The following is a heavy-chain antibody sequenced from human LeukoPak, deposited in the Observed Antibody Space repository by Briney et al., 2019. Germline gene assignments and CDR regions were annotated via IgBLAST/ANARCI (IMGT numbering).Heavy chain of an antibody. CDR3: ARGLLFGRNNWFDP. CDR2: IYHSGST. D-gene: IGHD3-10*01. CDR1: GGSISSGGYS. J-gene: IGHJ5*02. Sequence: SQTLSLTCAVSGGSISSGGYSWSWIRQPPGKGLEWIGYIYHSGSTYCNPSLKSRVTISVDRSKNQFSLKLSSVTAADTAVYYCARGLLFGRNNWFDPWGQGTLVTVSS. V-gene: IGHV4-30-2*01.